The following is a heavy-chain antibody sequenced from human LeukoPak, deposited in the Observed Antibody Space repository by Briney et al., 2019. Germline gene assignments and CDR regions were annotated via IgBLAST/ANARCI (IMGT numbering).Heavy chain of an antibody. Sequence: SVKVSCKASGDTFSNFGISWVRQAPGQGLEWMGGIIPMFDTINYAQKFQGRVTITTDESTSTAYMELSSLRSDDTAVYYCARDVLAARHPAYFDYWGQGTLVTVSS. CDR2: IIPMFDTI. V-gene: IGHV1-69*05. D-gene: IGHD6-6*01. CDR3: ARDVLAARHPAYFDY. J-gene: IGHJ4*02. CDR1: GDTFSNFG.